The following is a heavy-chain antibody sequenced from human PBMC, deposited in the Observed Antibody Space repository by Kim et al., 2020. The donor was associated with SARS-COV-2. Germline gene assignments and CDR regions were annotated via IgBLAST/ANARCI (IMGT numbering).Heavy chain of an antibody. Sequence: ASVKVSCKASGYTFTSYYMHWVRQAPGQGLEWMGIINPSGGSTSYAQKFQGRVTMTRDTSTSTVYMELSSLRSEDTAVYYCARAKIPYYYDSSGYSPIDYWGQGTLVTVSS. V-gene: IGHV1-46*01. CDR1: GYTFTSYY. D-gene: IGHD3-22*01. CDR2: INPSGGST. CDR3: ARAKIPYYYDSSGYSPIDY. J-gene: IGHJ4*02.